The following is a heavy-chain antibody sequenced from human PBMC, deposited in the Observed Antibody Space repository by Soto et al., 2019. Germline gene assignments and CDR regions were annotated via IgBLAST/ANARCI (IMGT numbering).Heavy chain of an antibody. CDR1: GLTVSSNY. Sequence: VQLVESGGGLVQPGGSLRLSCAASGLTVSSNYMSWVRQAPGKGLEWVSVIYSGGSTYYADTVKGRFTVSRDNSKNTLYLQMNSLRAEDTAVYYCARDPGGRVDYWGQGTLVTVSS. V-gene: IGHV3-66*01. J-gene: IGHJ4*02. CDR2: IYSGGST. CDR3: ARDPGGRVDY.